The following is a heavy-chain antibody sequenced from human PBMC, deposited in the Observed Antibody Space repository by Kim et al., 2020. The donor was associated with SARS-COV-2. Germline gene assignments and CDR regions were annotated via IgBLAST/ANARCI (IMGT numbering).Heavy chain of an antibody. V-gene: IGHV3-23*01. D-gene: IGHD3-10*01. J-gene: IGHJ6*02. CDR3: AKGGAYLVRDLMDG. Sequence: GDSVKGRITISRDNSKSTLYRKMNSLRAEYTAVYYCAKGGAYLVRDLMDGWGQGTTVTVSS.